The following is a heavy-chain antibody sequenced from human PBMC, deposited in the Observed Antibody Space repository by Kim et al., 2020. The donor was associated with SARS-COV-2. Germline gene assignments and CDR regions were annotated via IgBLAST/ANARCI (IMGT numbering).Heavy chain of an antibody. J-gene: IGHJ4*02. CDR2: IRSKAYGGTT. D-gene: IGHD3-22*01. V-gene: IGHV3-49*03. CDR3: TRVGVYYDSSGYYRTFDY. Sequence: GGSLRLSCTASGFTFGDYAMSWFRQAPGKGLEWVGFIRSKAYGGTTEYAASVKGRFTISRDDSKSIAYLQMNSLKTEDTAVYYCTRVGVYYDSSGYYRTFDYWGQGTLVTVSS. CDR1: GFTFGDYA.